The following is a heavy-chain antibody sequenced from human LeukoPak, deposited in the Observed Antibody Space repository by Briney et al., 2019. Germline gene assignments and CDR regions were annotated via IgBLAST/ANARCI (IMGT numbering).Heavy chain of an antibody. CDR3: ASRHCSGGGCYFAGADPFDY. D-gene: IGHD2-15*01. CDR1: GFTLSTNA. V-gene: IGHV3-23*01. Sequence: GGSLRLSCLTSGFTLSTNAMSWVRQAPGKGLEWISGISGSGASTYYADSVKGRFTISRDTSKNTLYLQMNSLRAEDTAVYFCASRHCSGGGCYFAGADPFDYWGQGTLVTVSS. J-gene: IGHJ4*02. CDR2: ISGSGAST.